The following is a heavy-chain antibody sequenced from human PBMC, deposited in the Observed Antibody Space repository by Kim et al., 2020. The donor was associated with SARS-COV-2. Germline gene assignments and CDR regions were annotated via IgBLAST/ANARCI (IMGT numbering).Heavy chain of an antibody. Sequence: PSLSSRSPISVDTSTNQFSLKLSSVTAADTAVYYCARHSKSRYSSAFDIWDQGTMVTVSS. V-gene: IGHV4-39*01. CDR3: ARHSKSRYSSAFDI. J-gene: IGHJ3*02. D-gene: IGHD6-13*01.